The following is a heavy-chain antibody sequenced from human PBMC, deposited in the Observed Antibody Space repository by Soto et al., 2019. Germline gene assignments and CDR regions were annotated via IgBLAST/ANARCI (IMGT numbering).Heavy chain of an antibody. V-gene: IGHV1-69*13. D-gene: IGHD6-13*01. Sequence: SVKVSCKASGGTFSSYAISWVRQAPGQGLEWMGGIIPIFGTANYAQKFQGRVTITADESTSTAYMELSSLRSEDTAVYYCARDPHIAAAGTWGYYYYGMDVWG. CDR3: ARDPHIAAAGTWGYYYYGMDV. CDR1: GGTFSSYA. CDR2: IIPIFGTA. J-gene: IGHJ6*02.